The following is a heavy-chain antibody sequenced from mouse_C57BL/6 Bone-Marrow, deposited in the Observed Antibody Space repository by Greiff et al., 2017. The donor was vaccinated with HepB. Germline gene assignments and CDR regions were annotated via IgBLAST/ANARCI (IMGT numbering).Heavy chain of an antibody. CDR2: IRNNSNGYTT. J-gene: IGHJ2*01. CDR1: GFTFTDYY. Sequence: EVKLMESGGGLVQPGGSLSLSCAASGFTFTDYYMSWVRQPPGKALEWLGFIRNNSNGYTTEYSASVKGRFTISRDNSQSILCLQMNALRAEDSGTYYCARDPFDYWGQGTTLTVSS. CDR3: ARDPFDY. V-gene: IGHV7-3*01.